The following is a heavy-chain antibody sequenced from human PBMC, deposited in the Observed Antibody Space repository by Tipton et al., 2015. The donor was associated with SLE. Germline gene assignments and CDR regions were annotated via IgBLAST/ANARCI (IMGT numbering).Heavy chain of an antibody. V-gene: IGHV1-18*01. Sequence: QLVQSGAEVKKPGASVKVSCKTSGYTFRTYGITWVRQAPGQGLEWMGWISTYNGNTDYAQEFQDRVTMTTDTSTATAYMELRSLRSDDTAVYYCARTGYASKWSPYDYWGQGTLVTVSS. D-gene: IGHD6-13*01. CDR3: ARTGYASKWSPYDY. CDR2: ISTYNGNT. CDR1: GYTFRTYG. J-gene: IGHJ4*02.